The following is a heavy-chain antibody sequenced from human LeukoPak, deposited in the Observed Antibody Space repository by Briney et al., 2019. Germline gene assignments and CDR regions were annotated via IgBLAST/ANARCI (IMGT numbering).Heavy chain of an antibody. D-gene: IGHD3-16*02. Sequence: GGSLRLSCAASGFTFSSYATSWVRQAPGKGLEWVSAISGSGGSTYYADSVKGRFTISRGNSKNTLYLQMNSLRAEDTAVYYCAKLTFGGVIPPYWGQGTLVTVSS. J-gene: IGHJ4*02. CDR1: GFTFSSYA. CDR3: AKLTFGGVIPPY. V-gene: IGHV3-23*01. CDR2: ISGSGGST.